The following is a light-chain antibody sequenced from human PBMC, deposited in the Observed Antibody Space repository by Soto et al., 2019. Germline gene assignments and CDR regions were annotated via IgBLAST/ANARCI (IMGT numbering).Light chain of an antibody. CDR1: QSFRGL. CDR2: DAY. Sequence: EIVLTQSPGTLSLSPGERATLSCRASQSFRGLLAWYQQKPGQAPRLLIYDAYNRATGIPPRFSGSGPGTEFTLTISSLQSEDFAVYYCQQYNNWPRTFGQGTKVDIK. V-gene: IGKV3D-15*01. J-gene: IGKJ1*01. CDR3: QQYNNWPRT.